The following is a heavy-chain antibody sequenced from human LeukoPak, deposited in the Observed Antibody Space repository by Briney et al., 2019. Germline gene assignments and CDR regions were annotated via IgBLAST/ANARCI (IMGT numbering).Heavy chain of an antibody. J-gene: IGHJ4*02. D-gene: IGHD2-2*01. CDR2: INPNSGGT. Sequence: ASVKVSCKASGGTFSSYAISWVRQAPGQGLEWMGWINPNSGGTNYAQKFQGWVTMTRDTSISTAYMELSRLRSDDTAVYYCARAGVVVPALLDYWGQGTLVTVSS. CDR3: ARAGVVVPALLDY. CDR1: GGTFSSYA. V-gene: IGHV1-2*04.